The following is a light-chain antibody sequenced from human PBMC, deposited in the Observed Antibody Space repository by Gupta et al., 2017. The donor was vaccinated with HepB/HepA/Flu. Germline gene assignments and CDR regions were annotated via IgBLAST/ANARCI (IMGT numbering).Light chain of an antibody. CDR2: DVS. J-gene: IGLJ3*02. V-gene: IGLV2-14*03. CDR3: SSYTRSSTGV. CDR1: SSDVGGYNY. Sequence: QSALTQPASVSGSPGQSITISCTGTSSDVGGYNYVSWYQQHPGKAPKLMIYDVSNRPSGVSNRFSGSKSGNTASLTISGLQAEDEADDYCSSYTRSSTGVFGGGTKVTVL.